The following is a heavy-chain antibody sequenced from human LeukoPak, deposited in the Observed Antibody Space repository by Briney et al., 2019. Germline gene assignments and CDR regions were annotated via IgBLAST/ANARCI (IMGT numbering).Heavy chain of an antibody. CDR3: ARDASPLEDMRYYNWFDP. CDR2: INPNSGGT. CDR1: GYTFIAYY. Sequence: ASVKVSCRASGYTFIAYYMHWVRQAPGQGLEWMGWINPNSGGTNYAQKFQGRVTMTRDTSISTAYMELSRLRSDDTAVYYCARDASPLEDMRYYNWFDPWGQGTLVTVSS. V-gene: IGHV1-2*02. J-gene: IGHJ5*02. D-gene: IGHD2-15*01.